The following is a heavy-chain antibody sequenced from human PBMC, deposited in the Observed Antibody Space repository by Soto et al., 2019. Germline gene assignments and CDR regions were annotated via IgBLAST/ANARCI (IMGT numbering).Heavy chain of an antibody. CDR1: GFTFSGAW. J-gene: IGHJ4*02. Sequence: EVQLVESGGGLVQPGGSLRLSCVASGFTFSGAWMSWVRQAPGKGLEWVGRIKSKFDGGRIDYAASVKGRFSISRDDSTNTLFLQMNSLKTEDTAVYFCTTSVTGTPRAIDYWGQGTLVTVSS. V-gene: IGHV3-15*01. CDR2: IKSKFDGGRI. CDR3: TTSVTGTPRAIDY. D-gene: IGHD1-7*01.